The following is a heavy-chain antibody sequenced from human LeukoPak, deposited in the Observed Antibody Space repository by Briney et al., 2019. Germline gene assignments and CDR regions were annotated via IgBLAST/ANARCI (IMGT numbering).Heavy chain of an antibody. V-gene: IGHV3-74*01. CDR3: ARNGWVDY. CDR2: INIDGSSP. D-gene: IGHD6-19*01. Sequence: GGSLRLSCAASGFTFSSYWMHWVRQAPGKGLVWVSRINIDGSSPSYADSVKGRLTISRDNAKNTLYMQMNSLRAEETDVYYCARNGWVDYWGEGSLVTVSS. CDR1: GFTFSSYW. J-gene: IGHJ4*02.